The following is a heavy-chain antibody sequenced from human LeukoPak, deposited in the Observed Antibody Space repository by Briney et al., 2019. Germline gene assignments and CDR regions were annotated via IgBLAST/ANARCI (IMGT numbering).Heavy chain of an antibody. CDR1: GGSFSANY. D-gene: IGHD3-9*01. V-gene: IGHV4-34*12. CDR2: VIHSGST. CDR3: ARDYDVLTAYPPTQLFDP. J-gene: IGHJ5*02. Sequence: SETLSLTCAVYGGSFSANYWSWIRQPPGKGLEWIGEVIHSGSTNYNPSLKSRVTMSVDTSKNQFSLKLNSVTAADTAVYYCARDYDVLTAYPPTQLFDPWGQGTLVTVSS.